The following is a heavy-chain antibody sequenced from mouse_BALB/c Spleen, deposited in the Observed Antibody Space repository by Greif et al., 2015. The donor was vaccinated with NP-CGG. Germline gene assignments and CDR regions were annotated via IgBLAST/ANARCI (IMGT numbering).Heavy chain of an antibody. J-gene: IGHJ4*01. CDR3: ARVEYYGSSLRYAMDY. V-gene: IGHV2-6-7*01. D-gene: IGHD1-1*01. CDR2: RWGEGST. CDR1: GFSLTGYG. Sequence: QVQLKESGPGLVAPSQSLSITCTVSGFSLTGYGVNWVRQPPGKGLEWLGMRWGEGSTDYNSGLKSRLSISKDNSKSQVFLKMNSLQADDTARYYCARVEYYGSSLRYAMDYWGQGTSVTVSS.